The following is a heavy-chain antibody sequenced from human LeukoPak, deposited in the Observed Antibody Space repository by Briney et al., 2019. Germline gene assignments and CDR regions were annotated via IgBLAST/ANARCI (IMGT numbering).Heavy chain of an antibody. CDR2: IYYSGST. Sequence: SETLSLTCTVSGGSISSYYWSWIRQPPGRGLEWIGYIYYSGSTNYNPSLKSRVTISVDTSKEQFSLKLSSVTAADTAVYYCARGTLAVAALFDYWGQGTLVTVSS. CDR1: GGSISSYY. J-gene: IGHJ4*02. CDR3: ARGTLAVAALFDY. D-gene: IGHD6-19*01. V-gene: IGHV4-59*01.